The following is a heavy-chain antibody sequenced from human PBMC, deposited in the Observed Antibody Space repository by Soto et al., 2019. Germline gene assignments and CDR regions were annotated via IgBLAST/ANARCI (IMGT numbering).Heavy chain of an antibody. D-gene: IGHD3-10*01. Sequence: EVQLLESGGGLVQPGGSLRLSCAASGFTFSSYAMSWVRQAPGKGLEWVSAISGSGGSTYYADSVKGRFTISRDNSRNTLYLQMNSLRAEDTAVYYCARAFGDRIYYFDYWGQGTLVTVSS. V-gene: IGHV3-23*01. CDR1: GFTFSSYA. CDR3: ARAFGDRIYYFDY. CDR2: ISGSGGST. J-gene: IGHJ4*02.